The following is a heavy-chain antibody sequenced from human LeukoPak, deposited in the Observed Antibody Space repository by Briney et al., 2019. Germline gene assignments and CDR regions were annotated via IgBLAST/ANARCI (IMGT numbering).Heavy chain of an antibody. D-gene: IGHD3-10*01. J-gene: IGHJ4*02. CDR1: GYTFTGYY. Sequence: ASVKVSCKASGYTFTGYYMHWVRQAPGQGLEWMGRINPNSGGTNYAQKFQGRVTMTRDTSISTAYMELSRLRSDDTAVYYCARDRGYYGSGSYPPLGYWGQGTQVTVSS. V-gene: IGHV1-2*06. CDR3: ARDRGYYGSGSYPPLGY. CDR2: INPNSGGT.